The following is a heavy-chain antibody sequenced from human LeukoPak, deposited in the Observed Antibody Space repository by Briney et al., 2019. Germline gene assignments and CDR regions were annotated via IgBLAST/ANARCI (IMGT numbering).Heavy chain of an antibody. CDR2: IIPIFGTA. CDR3: ARGAMTIVTYYYYYMDV. Sequence: SVKVSCKASGGTFSSYAISWVRQAPGQGLEWMGGIIPIFGTANYAQKFQGRVTITADESTSTAYMELSSLRSEDTAVYYCARGAMTIVTYYYYYMDVWGKGTTVTVSS. J-gene: IGHJ6*03. CDR1: GGTFSSYA. V-gene: IGHV1-69*01. D-gene: IGHD4-11*01.